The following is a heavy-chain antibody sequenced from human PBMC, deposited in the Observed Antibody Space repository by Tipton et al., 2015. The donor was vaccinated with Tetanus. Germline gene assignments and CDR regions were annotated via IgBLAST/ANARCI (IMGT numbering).Heavy chain of an antibody. Sequence: SLRLSCAASGFTFSSYAMSWVRQAPGKGLEWVSYISSSSTIYYADSVKGRFTISRDNAKNSLYLQMNSLRDEDTAVYYCAGIHRDGSEWELLNYYGMDVWGQGTTVTVSS. V-gene: IGHV3-48*02. J-gene: IGHJ6*02. CDR2: ISSSSTI. CDR3: AGIHRDGSEWELLNYYGMDV. D-gene: IGHD1-26*01. CDR1: GFTFSSYA.